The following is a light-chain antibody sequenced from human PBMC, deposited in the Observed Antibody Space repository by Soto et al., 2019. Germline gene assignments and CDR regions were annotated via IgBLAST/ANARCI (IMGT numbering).Light chain of an antibody. J-gene: IGKJ4*01. CDR3: QQYDDWPLT. CDR1: ENIKXR. V-gene: IGKV3-15*01. Sequence: EKVMTQSPATLSVSPGERATLSCRASENIKXRLAWYQQXXXXGPRLLIYDAFTRATDIPARFSGSASGTEFTLTISSLQSEDSAFYYCQQYDDWPLTLGGGTKVEIK. CDR2: DAF.